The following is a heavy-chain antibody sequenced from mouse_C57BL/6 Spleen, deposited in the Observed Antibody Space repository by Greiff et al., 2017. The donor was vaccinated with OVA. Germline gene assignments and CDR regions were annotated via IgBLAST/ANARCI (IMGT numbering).Heavy chain of an antibody. CDR3: ARDAYGGMDY. Sequence: EVKLMESGAGLVQSGRSLRLSCATSGFTFSDFYMEWVRQAPGQGLEWIAAIRHKANGYTSEYSASVKGRLIVSRDTSQSILDLQMNALRAEDTAIYYGARDAYGGMDYWGQGTSVTVSS. CDR1: GFTFSDFY. D-gene: IGHD1-1*02. CDR2: IRHKANGYTS. J-gene: IGHJ4*01. V-gene: IGHV7-1*01.